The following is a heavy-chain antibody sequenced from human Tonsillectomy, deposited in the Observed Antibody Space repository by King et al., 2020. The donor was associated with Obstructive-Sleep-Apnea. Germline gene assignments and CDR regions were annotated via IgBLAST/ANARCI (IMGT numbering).Heavy chain of an antibody. CDR3: ARTWDCSSSSCYGYMDYYYGMDV. J-gene: IGHJ6*02. Sequence: VQLVESGGGLVQPGGSLRLSCAASGFTFSSYWMSWVRQAPGKGLEWVANIKQDGSEKYYVDSVKGRFTISRDNAKNSLYLQMNSLGAEDTAVYYCARTWDCSSSSCYGYMDYYYGMDVWGQGTTVTVSS. D-gene: IGHD2-2*01. CDR2: IKQDGSEK. CDR1: GFTFSSYW. V-gene: IGHV3-7*01.